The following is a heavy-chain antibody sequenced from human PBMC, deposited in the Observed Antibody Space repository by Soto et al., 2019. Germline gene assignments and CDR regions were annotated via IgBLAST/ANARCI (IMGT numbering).Heavy chain of an antibody. V-gene: IGHV4-59*01. CDR1: GGSISSYY. J-gene: IGHJ5*02. CDR3: ARAQVEIRFFEWFEGACFVP. CDR2: IYYSGST. Sequence: SENLYLTCTVSGGSISSYYWSWIRQPPGKGLEWIGYIYYSGSTNYNPSLKSRVTISVDTSKNQFSLKLSSVTAADTAVYYCARAQVEIRFFEWFEGACFVPLGHATLVTVSS. D-gene: IGHD3-3*01.